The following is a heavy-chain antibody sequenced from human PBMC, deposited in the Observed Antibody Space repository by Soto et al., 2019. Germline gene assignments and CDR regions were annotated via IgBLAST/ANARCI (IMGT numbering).Heavy chain of an antibody. J-gene: IGHJ4*02. CDR2: ISSSSSTI. CDR3: ARAHVEQQLVRPSDY. Sequence: PGGSLRLSCAASGFTFSSYSMNWVRQAPGKGLEWVSYISSSSSTIYYADSVKGRFTISRDNAKNSLYLQMNSLRDEDTAVYYCARAHVEQQLVRPSDYWGQGTLVTVSS. D-gene: IGHD6-13*01. CDR1: GFTFSSYS. V-gene: IGHV3-48*02.